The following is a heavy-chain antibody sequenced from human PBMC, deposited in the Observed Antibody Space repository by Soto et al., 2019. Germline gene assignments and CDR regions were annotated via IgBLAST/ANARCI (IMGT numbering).Heavy chain of an antibody. V-gene: IGHV4-34*01. D-gene: IGHD6-13*01. J-gene: IGHJ4*02. CDR2: INHSGST. CDR3: ARTEWATSWYNGIGY. Sequence: QVQLQQWGAGLLKPSETLSLTCAVYGGSFSGYYWSWIRQPPGKGLEWIGEINHSGSTNYNPSLKSRVTISVDTSKNQFSLKLSSVTAADTAVYYCARTEWATSWYNGIGYWGQGTLVTVSS. CDR1: GGSFSGYY.